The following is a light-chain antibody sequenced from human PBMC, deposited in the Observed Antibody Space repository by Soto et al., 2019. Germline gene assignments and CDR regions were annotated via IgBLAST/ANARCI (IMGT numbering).Light chain of an antibody. CDR3: SSYAGTHIV. CDR2: DVT. J-gene: IGLJ1*01. V-gene: IGLV2-8*01. CDR1: SSDVGGYDY. Sequence: QSVLTQPLSASGSPGRSVTISCTGTSSDVGGYDYVSWYQQHPGEAPKLMIYDVTKRPSGVPDRFSGSKSANTASLTVSGLQAEDEADYYCSSYAGTHIVFGTGTKVTVL.